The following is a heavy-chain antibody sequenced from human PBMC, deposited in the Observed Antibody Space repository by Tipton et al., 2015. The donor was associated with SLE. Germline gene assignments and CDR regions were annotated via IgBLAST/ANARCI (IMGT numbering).Heavy chain of an antibody. J-gene: IGHJ1*01. CDR3: AKDDEDYYDSSGFYYPAEHFQH. V-gene: IGHV3-30*02. CDR1: GFIFSSYD. D-gene: IGHD3-22*01. CDR2: IRFDESNK. Sequence: SLRLSCAASGFIFSSYDMNWVRQVPGKGLEWVAFIRFDESNKYYADSVRGRFTISRDNSKNTLYLQMNSLRAEDTAVYYCAKDDEDYYDSSGFYYPAEHFQHWGQGTLVIVSS.